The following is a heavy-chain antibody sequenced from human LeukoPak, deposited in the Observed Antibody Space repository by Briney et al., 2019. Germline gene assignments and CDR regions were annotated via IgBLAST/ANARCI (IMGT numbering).Heavy chain of an antibody. CDR3: ARDGQYSSGWYTRREAFDI. V-gene: IGHV4-61*02. CDR2: IYTSGST. J-gene: IGHJ3*02. Sequence: PSETLSLTCTVSGGSISSGSYYWSWIRQPAGKGLEWIGRIYTSGSTNYNPSLKSRVTISVDTSKNQFSLKLSSVTAADTAVYYCARDGQYSSGWYTRREAFDIWGQGTMVTVSS. CDR1: GGSISSGSYY. D-gene: IGHD6-19*01.